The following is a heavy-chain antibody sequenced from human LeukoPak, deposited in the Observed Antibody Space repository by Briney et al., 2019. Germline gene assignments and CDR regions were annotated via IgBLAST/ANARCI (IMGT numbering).Heavy chain of an antibody. CDR1: GFTFSSYS. Sequence: GGSLRLSCAASGFTFSSYSMNWVRQAPGKGLEWVSYISSSSSTIYYADSVKGRFTISRDNAKNSLYRQMNSLRAEDTAVYYFARGRSQPLYSTSNFDYWGQGTLVTLSS. CDR3: ARGRSQPLYSTSNFDY. V-gene: IGHV3-48*01. D-gene: IGHD4-11*01. CDR2: ISSSSSTI. J-gene: IGHJ4*02.